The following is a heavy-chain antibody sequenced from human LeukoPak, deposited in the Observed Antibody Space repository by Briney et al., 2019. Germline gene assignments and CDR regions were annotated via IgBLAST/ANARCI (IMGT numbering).Heavy chain of an antibody. J-gene: IGHJ4*02. CDR3: AREARDYDILTGYYIY. D-gene: IGHD3-9*01. CDR1: GGTFSSYA. CDR2: IIPIFGTA. Sequence: SVKVSCKASGGTFSSYAISWVRQAPGQGLERMGGIIPIFGTANYAQKFQGRVTITTDESTSTAYMELSSLRSEDTAVYYCAREARDYDILTGYYIYWGQGTLVTVSS. V-gene: IGHV1-69*05.